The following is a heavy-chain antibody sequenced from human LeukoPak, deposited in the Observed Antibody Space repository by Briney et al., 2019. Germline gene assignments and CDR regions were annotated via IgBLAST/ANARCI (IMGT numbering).Heavy chain of an antibody. D-gene: IGHD3-22*01. V-gene: IGHV3-48*03. CDR1: GFTFSSYE. CDR2: ISSSGSTI. CDR3: ARDPQSYYDSSGYPDAFDI. Sequence: GGSLRLSCAASGFTFSSYEMNWVRQAPGKGLEWVSYISSSGSTIYYADSVKGRFTISRDNAKNSLYLQMNSLRAEDTAVYYCARDPQSYYDSSGYPDAFDIWGQGTMVTVSS. J-gene: IGHJ3*02.